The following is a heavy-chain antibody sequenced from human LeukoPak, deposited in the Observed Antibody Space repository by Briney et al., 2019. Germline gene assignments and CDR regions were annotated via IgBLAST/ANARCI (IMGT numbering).Heavy chain of an antibody. J-gene: IGHJ4*02. D-gene: IGHD3-22*01. V-gene: IGHV3-48*03. CDR1: GFSFSNYE. Sequence: GGSLRLSCAASGFSFSNYEMNWVRQAPGKGLEWVSYISGSGSDTNYADSVKGRFTISRDNAKNSLYLQMNSLRAEDTAVYYCARVNPISSGFYVYWGQGTLVIVSS. CDR2: ISGSGSDT. CDR3: ARVNPISSGFYVY.